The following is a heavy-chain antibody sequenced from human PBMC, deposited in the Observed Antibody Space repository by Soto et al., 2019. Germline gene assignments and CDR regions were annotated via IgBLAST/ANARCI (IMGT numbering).Heavy chain of an antibody. Sequence: ASVKVSCKASGGTFSSYAISWVRQAPGQGLEWMGGIIPIFGTANYAQKFQGRVTITADESTSTAYMELSSLRSEDTAVYYCAKAVDSSGFNDYWGQGTLVTVSS. D-gene: IGHD3-22*01. CDR3: AKAVDSSGFNDY. J-gene: IGHJ4*02. CDR1: GGTFSSYA. CDR2: IIPIFGTA. V-gene: IGHV1-69*13.